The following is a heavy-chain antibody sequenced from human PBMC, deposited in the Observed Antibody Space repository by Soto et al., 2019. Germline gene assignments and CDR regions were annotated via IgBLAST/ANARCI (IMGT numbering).Heavy chain of an antibody. CDR2: ISASGGST. J-gene: IGHJ6*02. V-gene: IGHV3-23*01. CDR1: GFTFSSYA. CDR3: TKGLGEWCGIDV. Sequence: EVQLLESGGGLVQPGGSLRLSCAASGFTFSSYAMSWVRQAPGKGLEWVSPISASGGSTDYADSVKGRFTISRDNSKNTLYLQMTSLRAEDTAVCYCTKGLGEWCGIDVWGQGTTVTVSS. D-gene: IGHD3-16*01.